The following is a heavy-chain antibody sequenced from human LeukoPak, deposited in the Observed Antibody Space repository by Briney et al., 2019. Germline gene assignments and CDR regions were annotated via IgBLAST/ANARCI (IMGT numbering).Heavy chain of an antibody. D-gene: IGHD3-10*01. J-gene: IGHJ3*02. Sequence: PSETLSLTCTVSGGSISSYYWSWIRQPAGKGLEWIGRIYTSGSTNYNPSLKSRVTMSVDTSKNQFSLKLSSVTAADTAVYYCARDYSYYGSGPGAFDIWGQGTMVTVSS. CDR3: ARDYSYYGSGPGAFDI. CDR2: IYTSGST. V-gene: IGHV4-4*07. CDR1: GGSISSYY.